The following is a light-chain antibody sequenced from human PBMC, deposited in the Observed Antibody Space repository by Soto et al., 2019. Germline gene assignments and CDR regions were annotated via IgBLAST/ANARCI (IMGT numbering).Light chain of an antibody. Sequence: QSVLTQPHSVSAAPGQKITISCSGTNXNIGNYYVSWYHQIPGTAPKLLIYDNDKRPSGIPDRFSGSKSGTSATLAVSGLQAEDEADYYCSSYAVTNIFVFGTGTKV. CDR2: DND. CDR3: SSYAVTNIFV. J-gene: IGLJ1*01. CDR1: NXNIGNYY. V-gene: IGLV1-51*01.